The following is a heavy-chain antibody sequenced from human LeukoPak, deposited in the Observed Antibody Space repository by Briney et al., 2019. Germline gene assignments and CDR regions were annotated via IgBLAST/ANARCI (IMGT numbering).Heavy chain of an antibody. CDR1: GFTFSSYA. D-gene: IGHD4-17*01. Sequence: GGSLRLSCSASGFTFSSYAMHWVRQAPGKGLQYVSAISGIGGSTSYADSVKGRFTISRDNSKNTLYLQMSSLRVEDTAVYYCAKGGGDYPHWYFDLWGRGTLVTVSS. V-gene: IGHV3-64D*06. J-gene: IGHJ2*01. CDR3: AKGGGDYPHWYFDL. CDR2: ISGIGGST.